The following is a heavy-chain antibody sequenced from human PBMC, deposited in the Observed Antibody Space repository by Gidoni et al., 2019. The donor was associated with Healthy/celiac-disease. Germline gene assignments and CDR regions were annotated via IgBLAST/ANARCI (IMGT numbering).Heavy chain of an antibody. Sequence: EVQLVASGGGLVQPGGSLILSCAASGFTFSSYAISWVRQAPGKELEWVAAISGRGGSTYYADSVKGRLTISRDNSKNTLYLQMNSLRAEDTAVYYCARLQGDYWGQGTLVTVSS. CDR2: ISGRGGST. CDR3: ARLQGDY. J-gene: IGHJ4*02. V-gene: IGHV3-23*04. D-gene: IGHD3-16*01. CDR1: GFTFSSYA.